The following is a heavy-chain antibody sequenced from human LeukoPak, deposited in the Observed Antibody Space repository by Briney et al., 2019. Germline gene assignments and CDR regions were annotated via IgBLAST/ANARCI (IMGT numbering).Heavy chain of an antibody. CDR2: ISGDGSIS. CDR3: VRLLDYDY. J-gene: IGHJ4*02. CDR1: GFTFSNYW. D-gene: IGHD2-15*01. V-gene: IGHV3-74*01. Sequence: GSLRLSCAASGFTFSNYWIHWVRQGPGKGLMWVSRISGDGSISHYADSVKGRFTISRDNAKNTVYLQMNSLRADDTAVYYCVRLLDYDYWGQGTLVTVSS.